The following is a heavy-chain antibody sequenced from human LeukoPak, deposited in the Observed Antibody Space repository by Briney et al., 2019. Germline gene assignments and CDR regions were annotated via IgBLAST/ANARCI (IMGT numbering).Heavy chain of an antibody. D-gene: IGHD3-3*01. CDR1: GFTFTSSA. J-gene: IGHJ5*02. CDR3: AADPNFWSGYYEETQFDR. CDR2: IVVGSGNT. V-gene: IGHV1-58*02. Sequence: GTSVKVSCKASGFTFTSSAMQWVRQARGQRLEWIGWIVVGSGNTNYAQKFQERVTITRDMSTSTAYMELSSLRSEDTAVYYCAADPNFWSGYYEETQFDRWGQGTLVTVSS.